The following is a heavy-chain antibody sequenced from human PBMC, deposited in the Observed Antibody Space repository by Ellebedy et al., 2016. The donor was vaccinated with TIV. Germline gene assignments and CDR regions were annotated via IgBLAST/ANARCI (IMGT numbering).Heavy chain of an antibody. Sequence: GESLKISCAASGFSFSSYWMTWVRQAPGKGLEWVANINEDGTKKHYLDSVKGRFTISRDSAGNSLYLQMNSLGAEDTAVYYCATDGSYGDYRSPTHAFVMWGQGTMVAVSS. CDR3: ATDGSYGDYRSPTHAFVM. CDR1: GFSFSSYW. D-gene: IGHD4-17*01. V-gene: IGHV3-7*01. CDR2: INEDGTKK. J-gene: IGHJ3*02.